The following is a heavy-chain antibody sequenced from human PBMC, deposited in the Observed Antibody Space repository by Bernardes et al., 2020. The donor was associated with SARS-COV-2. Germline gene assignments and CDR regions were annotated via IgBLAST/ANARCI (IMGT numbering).Heavy chain of an antibody. CDR1: GGSIGGYY. Sequence: SETLSLTCTVSGGSIGGYYWSWIRQPAGKGLEWIGRIYTSKTTNYNPSLKIRVTMSLDPPKNQFSLKLSSVTAADTAVYYCARDGFTAGFQHWGQGTLVIVSS. J-gene: IGHJ1*01. D-gene: IGHD5-18*01. V-gene: IGHV4-4*07. CDR3: ARDGFTAGFQH. CDR2: IYTSKTT.